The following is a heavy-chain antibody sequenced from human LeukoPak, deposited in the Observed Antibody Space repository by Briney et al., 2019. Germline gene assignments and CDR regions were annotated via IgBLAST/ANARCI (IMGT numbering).Heavy chain of an antibody. CDR2: IQQDGSDK. J-gene: IGHJ4*02. D-gene: IGHD3-22*01. Sequence: GGSLRLSCADSRLTFSNYWMSWVRQAPGNGLEWVASIQQDGSDKYYVDSVKGRFTISRDNAKNSLYLQMNNLRAEDTAVYYCARDSYYFDRTGYYYYFEHWGQGTLVTVSS. V-gene: IGHV3-7*01. CDR3: ARDSYYFDRTGYYYYFEH. CDR1: RLTFSNYW.